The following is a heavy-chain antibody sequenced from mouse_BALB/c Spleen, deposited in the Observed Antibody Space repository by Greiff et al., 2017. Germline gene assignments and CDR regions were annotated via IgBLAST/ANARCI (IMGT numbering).Heavy chain of an antibody. CDR2: ISNLAYSI. J-gene: IGHJ3*01. V-gene: IGHV5-15*02. CDR1: GFTFSDYG. CDR3: ARGGSPAWFAY. Sequence: EVQRVESGGGLVQPGGSRKLSCAASGFTFSDYGMAWVRQAPGKGPEWVAFISNLAYSIYYADTVTGRFTISRENAKNTLYLEMSSLRSEDTAMYYCARGGSPAWFAYWGQGTLVTVSA.